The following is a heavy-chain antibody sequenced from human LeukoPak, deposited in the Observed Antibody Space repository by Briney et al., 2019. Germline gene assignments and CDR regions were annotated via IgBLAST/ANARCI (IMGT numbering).Heavy chain of an antibody. Sequence: PGRSLRLSCTASGFTFGDYAMSWVRQAPGKGLEWVGFIRSKAYGGTTEYAASVKGRFTISRDDSKSIAYLQMNSLKTEDTAVYYCTSDSSGYHPDAFDIWGQGTMVTVSS. V-gene: IGHV3-49*04. CDR3: TSDSSGYHPDAFDI. CDR1: GFTFGDYA. J-gene: IGHJ3*02. CDR2: IRSKAYGGTT. D-gene: IGHD3-22*01.